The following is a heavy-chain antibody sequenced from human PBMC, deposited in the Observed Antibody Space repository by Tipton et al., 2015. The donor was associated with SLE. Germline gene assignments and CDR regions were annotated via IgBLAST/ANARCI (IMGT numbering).Heavy chain of an antibody. CDR1: VYSISSSHW. J-gene: IGHJ4*02. CDR3: ARDPATAETRNYYDY. D-gene: IGHD1-7*01. CDR2: IYYGGTI. Sequence: TLSLTCNVSVYSISSSHWWGWIRQPPGKGLEWIGHIYYGGTIYYNPSLKSRVTMSIDTSKNQFSLKLTSVTAADTAVYYCARDPATAETRNYYDYWGQGTLVTVSS. V-gene: IGHV4-28*03.